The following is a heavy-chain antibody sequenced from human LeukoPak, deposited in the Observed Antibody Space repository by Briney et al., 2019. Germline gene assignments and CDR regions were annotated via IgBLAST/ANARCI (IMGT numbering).Heavy chain of an antibody. CDR1: GDSISSGGYS. V-gene: IGHV4-30-2*01. Sequence: SETLSLTCAVSGDSISSGGYSWSWIRQPPGKGLEWIGYIYHSGTTYFNPSLESRATISVDTSKNHFSLKMSSVTAADTAVYYCARSSGTGTFSYWGQGTLVTVSS. CDR2: IYHSGTT. D-gene: IGHD6-25*01. J-gene: IGHJ4*02. CDR3: ARSSGTGTFSY.